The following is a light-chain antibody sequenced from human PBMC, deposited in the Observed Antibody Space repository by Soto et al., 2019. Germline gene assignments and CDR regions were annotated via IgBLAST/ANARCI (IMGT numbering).Light chain of an antibody. CDR2: GAS. Sequence: EIVLTQSPGTLSLSPGERATLSCRASQSVSSDYLAWYQQKPGQAPRLLFYGASSRATGIPDRFSGSGSGTDFTLTINRLEPEDSAVYYCQQYGSLITFGQGTRLEIK. V-gene: IGKV3-20*01. J-gene: IGKJ5*01. CDR1: QSVSSDY. CDR3: QQYGSLIT.